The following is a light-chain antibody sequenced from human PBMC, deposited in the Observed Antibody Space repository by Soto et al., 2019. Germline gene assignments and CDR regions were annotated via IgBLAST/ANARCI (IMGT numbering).Light chain of an antibody. Sequence: QSALTQPASVSGSPGQSIAISCTGTSSDVGSYIYVSWYQQHPGKAPKLTIYDVSKRPSGVSDRFSGSKSGNTASLTISGLQAEDEADYYCCSSTSSSTYVFGPGTKVTVL. J-gene: IGLJ1*01. CDR2: DVS. CDR3: CSSTSSSTYV. V-gene: IGLV2-14*03. CDR1: SSDVGSYIY.